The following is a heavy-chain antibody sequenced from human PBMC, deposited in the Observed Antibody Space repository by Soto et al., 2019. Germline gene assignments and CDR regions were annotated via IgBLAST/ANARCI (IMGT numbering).Heavy chain of an antibody. CDR2: IIPIFGTA. CDR1: GGTFSSYA. D-gene: IGHD4-17*01. Sequence: GASVKVSCKASGGTFSSYAISWVRQAPGQGLEWMEGIIPIFGTANYAQKFQGRVTITADESTSTAYMELSSLRSEDTAVYYCACRGDYDIDYWGQGTLVTVSS. J-gene: IGHJ4*02. V-gene: IGHV1-69*13. CDR3: ACRGDYDIDY.